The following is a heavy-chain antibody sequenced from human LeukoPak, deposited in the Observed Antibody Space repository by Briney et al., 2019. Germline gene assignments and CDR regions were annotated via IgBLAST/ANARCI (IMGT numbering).Heavy chain of an antibody. CDR1: GFTYSNYW. CDR3: AREPDYGDHWYFDL. CDR2: IKQDGNEK. D-gene: IGHD4-17*01. J-gene: IGHJ2*01. V-gene: IGHV3-7*03. Sequence: GGSLRLSCAASGFTYSNYWMSWVRQAPGKGLEWVANIKQDGNEKYYVDSVKGRFTISRDNAKNSLYLQMNSLRAEDTAVYYCAREPDYGDHWYFDLWGHGTLVSVSS.